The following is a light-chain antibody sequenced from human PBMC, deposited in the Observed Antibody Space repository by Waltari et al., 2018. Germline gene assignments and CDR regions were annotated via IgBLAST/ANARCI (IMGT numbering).Light chain of an antibody. CDR2: GAS. CDR3: QQYNNWPPWT. Sequence: EIVMTQSPATLSVSPGERATLSCRASQSVSSNLAWYQQKPGQAPRHLIYGASTMATGIPARFSGRGSGTEFTLTISSLQSEDFAVYYCQQYNNWPPWTFGQGTKVEIK. J-gene: IGKJ1*01. CDR1: QSVSSN. V-gene: IGKV3-15*01.